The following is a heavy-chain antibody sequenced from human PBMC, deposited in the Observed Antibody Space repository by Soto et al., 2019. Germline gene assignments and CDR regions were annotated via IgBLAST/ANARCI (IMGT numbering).Heavy chain of an antibody. CDR3: ARREGLATISYYFDF. CDR1: DDSINSDKYY. V-gene: IGHV4-39*01. Sequence: QLQLQESGPGLVKPSETLSLTCSVSDDSINSDKYYWGWIRQPPGKGLEWIGSIYYRGNAYYNPSLKTRATISLARSSSQFSLKLNSVTAADSAVYFCARREGLATISYYFDFWGPGALVTVSS. CDR2: IYYRGNA. D-gene: IGHD3-9*01. J-gene: IGHJ4*02.